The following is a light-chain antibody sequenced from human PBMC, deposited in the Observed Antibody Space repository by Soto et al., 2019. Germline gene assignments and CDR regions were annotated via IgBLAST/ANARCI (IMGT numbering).Light chain of an antibody. V-gene: IGLV1-51*01. CDR3: GAWDSRLSAFV. CDR2: DNG. Sequence: QSILTQPPSVSAAPGQRVTISCSGSSSNIGNNYVSWYQQLPGTAPKLLIYDNGKRPSGIPDRFSGSKSGASATLGITGLQTGDEADYYCGAWDSRLSAFVFGTGTKLTVL. J-gene: IGLJ1*01. CDR1: SSNIGNNY.